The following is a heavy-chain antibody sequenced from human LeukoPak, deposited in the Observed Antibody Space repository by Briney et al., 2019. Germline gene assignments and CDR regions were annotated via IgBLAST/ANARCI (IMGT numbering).Heavy chain of an antibody. CDR3: ARVNGYNYPLDY. CDR2: IIPIFGTA. J-gene: IGHJ4*02. CDR1: GGTFSSYA. V-gene: IGHV1-69*01. Sequence: PSVNVSCKVSGGTFSSYAISWVRQAPGQGRECMGGIIPIFGTANYAQKFQGRVTITEAESTSTAYMELSSLRSEDTAVYYCARVNGYNYPLDYWGQGTLVTVSS. D-gene: IGHD5-24*01.